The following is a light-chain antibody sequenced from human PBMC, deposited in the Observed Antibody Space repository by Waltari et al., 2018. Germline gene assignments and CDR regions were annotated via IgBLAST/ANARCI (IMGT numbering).Light chain of an antibody. CDR1: HSISVW. CDR3: QQYNSFSTT. Sequence: DIQMTQSPSTLSASVGDRVTITCRASHSISVWLAWYQQKPGRAPKLLIFRASSLESGVPSRFSGSGSETEFTLTISSLQPDDFATYYCQQYNSFSTTFGGGTKVESK. J-gene: IGKJ4*01. V-gene: IGKV1-5*03. CDR2: RAS.